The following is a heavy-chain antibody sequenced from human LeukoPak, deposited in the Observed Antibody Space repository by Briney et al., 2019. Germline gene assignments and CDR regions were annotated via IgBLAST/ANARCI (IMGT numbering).Heavy chain of an antibody. Sequence: GGSLRLSCAASGFAFSSYTMTWVRQAPGKGLEWVSAVTNSGGNTFHADSVRGRFTISRDNSKNTLHLQMNSLRAEDTAVYYCAKVAPRCSSTSCSQENWGQGTLVTVSS. V-gene: IGHV3-23*01. CDR1: GFAFSSYT. J-gene: IGHJ4*02. CDR3: AKVAPRCSSTSCSQEN. CDR2: VTNSGGNT. D-gene: IGHD2-2*01.